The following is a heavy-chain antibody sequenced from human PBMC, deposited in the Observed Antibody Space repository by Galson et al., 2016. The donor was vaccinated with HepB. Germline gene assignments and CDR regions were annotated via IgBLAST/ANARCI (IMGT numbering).Heavy chain of an antibody. Sequence: EILSLTCTVSGGSISSNSYYWGWIRQPPGKGLEWIGSIYYVGNTYYNPSLKSRVIIAIDTSNNRVSLKLRSVTAADTAVYYCARHERLLSWFDPWGQGSLVTVS. D-gene: IGHD5-12*01. V-gene: IGHV4-39*01. J-gene: IGHJ5*02. CDR1: GGSISSNSYY. CDR2: IYYVGNT. CDR3: ARHERLLSWFDP.